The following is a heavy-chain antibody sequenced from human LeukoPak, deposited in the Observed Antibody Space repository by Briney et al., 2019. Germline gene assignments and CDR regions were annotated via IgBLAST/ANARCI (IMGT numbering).Heavy chain of an antibody. CDR1: GDSISSGSYY. D-gene: IGHD5-12*01. V-gene: IGHV4-39*07. Sequence: SETLSLTCTVSGDSISSGSYYWGWIRQPPGKGLEWIGSIYYSGSTYYNPSLKSRVTISVDTSKNQFSLKLSSLTAADTAVYYCARVGNSGYDDRGSFDYWGQGTLVTVSS. CDR2: IYYSGST. J-gene: IGHJ4*02. CDR3: ARVGNSGYDDRGSFDY.